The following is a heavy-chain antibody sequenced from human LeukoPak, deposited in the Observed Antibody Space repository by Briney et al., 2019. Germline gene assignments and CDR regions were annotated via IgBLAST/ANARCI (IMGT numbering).Heavy chain of an antibody. D-gene: IGHD3-22*01. CDR2: INPNSGGT. J-gene: IGHJ3*02. Sequence: ASVTVSCKASGYTFTGYYMHWVRQAPGQGLEWMGWINPNSGGTNYAQKFQGWVTMTRDTSISTAYMELSRLRSDDTAVYYCARGGLDSSGYQHDAFDIWGQGTMVTVSS. CDR1: GYTFTGYY. V-gene: IGHV1-2*04. CDR3: ARGGLDSSGYQHDAFDI.